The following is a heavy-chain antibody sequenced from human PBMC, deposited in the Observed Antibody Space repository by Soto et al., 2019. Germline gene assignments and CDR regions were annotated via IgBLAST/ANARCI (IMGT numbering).Heavy chain of an antibody. Sequence: SETLSLTCAVYGGSFSGYYWSWIRQPPGKGLEWIGEINHSGSTNYNPSLKSRVTISVDTSKNQFSLKLSSVTAADTAVYYCASGLTIALTIFGVVIDALPYCYSYGMDVWGQGNTVTVSS. D-gene: IGHD3-3*01. CDR1: GGSFSGYY. CDR3: ASGLTIALTIFGVVIDALPYCYSYGMDV. J-gene: IGHJ6*02. CDR2: INHSGST. V-gene: IGHV4-34*01.